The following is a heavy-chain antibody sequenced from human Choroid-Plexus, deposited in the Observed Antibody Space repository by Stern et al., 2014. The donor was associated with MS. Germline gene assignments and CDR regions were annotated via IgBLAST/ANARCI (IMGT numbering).Heavy chain of an antibody. Sequence: VQLVESGPGLVKPSETLSLTCTVSGGAMTTYYWTWIRQPAGKGLEWIGRVYTSGGTNYNPSLESRGTVSVDTSKTQFYLDLRSVTAADTAVYYCARGVAGSYYNKWFDPWGQGILVTVSS. J-gene: IGHJ5*02. CDR2: VYTSGGT. CDR1: GGAMTTYY. CDR3: ARGVAGSYYNKWFDP. V-gene: IGHV4-4*07. D-gene: IGHD3-10*01.